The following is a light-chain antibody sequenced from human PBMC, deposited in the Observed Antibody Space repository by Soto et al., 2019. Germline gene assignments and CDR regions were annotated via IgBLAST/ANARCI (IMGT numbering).Light chain of an antibody. V-gene: IGLV2-8*01. CDR2: EVS. Sequence: QSVLTQPPSASGSPGQSVTISCTGTSSDVGGYNYVSWYQQHPGKAPKLMIYEVSKRPSGVPDRFSGSKSGNTASLTVSGLQAEDEADYYFSSYAGSNNFDVVGTGTKVTVL. J-gene: IGLJ1*01. CDR1: SSDVGGYNY. CDR3: SSYAGSNNFDV.